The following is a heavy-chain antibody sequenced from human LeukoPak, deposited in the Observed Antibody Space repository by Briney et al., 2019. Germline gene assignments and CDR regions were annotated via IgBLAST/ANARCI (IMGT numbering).Heavy chain of an antibody. V-gene: IGHV1-2*02. CDR2: INPNSGGT. J-gene: IGHJ5*02. CDR1: GYTFTGYY. D-gene: IGHD3-10*01. CDR3: ARDLGFDSNWFDP. Sequence: ASVKVSCKASGYTFTGYYMHWVRQAPGQGLEWMGWINPNSGGTNYAQKFQGRVTMTSDTSISTAYMELSRLRSDDTAVYYCARDLGFDSNWFDPWGQGTLVTVSS.